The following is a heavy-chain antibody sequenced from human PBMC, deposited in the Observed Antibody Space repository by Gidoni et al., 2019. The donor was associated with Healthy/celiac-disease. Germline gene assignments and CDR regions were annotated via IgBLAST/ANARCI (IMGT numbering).Heavy chain of an antibody. J-gene: IGHJ4*02. CDR3: ARDMYSSSWYLGYFDY. Sequence: QVQLQESGPGLVNPSETLPLTCTVSGGSISSYYWSWIRQTAGKGLEWIGRIYTSGSTNYNPSLKSRVTMSVDTSKNQFSLKLSSVTAADTAVYYCARDMYSSSWYLGYFDYWGQGTLVTVSS. CDR1: GGSISSYY. V-gene: IGHV4-4*07. D-gene: IGHD6-13*01. CDR2: IYTSGST.